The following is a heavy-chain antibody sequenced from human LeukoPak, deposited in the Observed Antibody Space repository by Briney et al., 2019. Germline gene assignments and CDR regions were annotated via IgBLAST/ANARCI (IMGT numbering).Heavy chain of an antibody. Sequence: SETLPLTCTVSGGSISSYYWSWIRQPPGEGLEWIGYVYYSGSTNYNPSLKSRVTISVDTSKNQFSLKLSSVTAADTAVYYCARARGWALKVATIKTRLYFDYWGQGTLVTVSS. CDR3: ARARGWALKVATIKTRLYFDY. V-gene: IGHV4-59*12. CDR2: VYYSGST. J-gene: IGHJ4*02. D-gene: IGHD5-12*01. CDR1: GGSISSYY.